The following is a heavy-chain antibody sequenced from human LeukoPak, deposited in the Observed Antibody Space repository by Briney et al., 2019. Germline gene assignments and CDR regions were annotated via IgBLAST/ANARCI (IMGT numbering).Heavy chain of an antibody. J-gene: IGHJ5*02. V-gene: IGHV4-34*01. CDR1: GGSFSGYY. CDR2: INHSGST. CDR3: ARGAFYYDSSGKTRKYNWFDP. Sequence: NASETLSLTCAVYGGSFSGYYWSWIRQPPGKGLEWIGEINHSGSTNYNPSLKSRVTISVDTSKNQFSLKLSSVAAADTAVYYCARGAFYYDSSGKTRKYNWFDPWGQGTLVTVSS. D-gene: IGHD3-22*01.